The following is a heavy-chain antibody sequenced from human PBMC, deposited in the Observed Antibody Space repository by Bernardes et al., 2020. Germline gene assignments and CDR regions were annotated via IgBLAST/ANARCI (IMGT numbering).Heavy chain of an antibody. CDR3: AKNPGWRGNFFDY. J-gene: IGHJ4*02. CDR2: IIDTAGTT. CDR1: FFPFIIYV. V-gene: IGHV3-23*01. D-gene: IGHD3-3*01. Sequence: GGSLRLSCEAPFFPFIIYVMSWVRQAPGKGLEWVSVIIDTAGTTFYADSVKGRFTTSRDNSRNTLYLQMDSLRVEDTAVYYCAKNPGWRGNFFDYWGQGTLVTVSS.